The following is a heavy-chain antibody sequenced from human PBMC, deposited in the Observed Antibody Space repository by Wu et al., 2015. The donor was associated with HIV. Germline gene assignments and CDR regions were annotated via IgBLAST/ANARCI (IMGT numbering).Heavy chain of an antibody. CDR3: ARDFIALAYGMDV. D-gene: IGHD3-16*02. CDR1: GYRFTGYY. V-gene: IGHV1-2*02. Sequence: QVHLVQSGAEVKKPGASVKVSCKASGYRFTGYYIHWVRQAPGQGLEWMGWINPNTDATDYAQNFQGRVTMTSDASVTTAYMQLYRLTSDDTAVYYCARDFIALAYGMDVWGQGTTVTVSS. CDR2: INPNTDAT. J-gene: IGHJ6*02.